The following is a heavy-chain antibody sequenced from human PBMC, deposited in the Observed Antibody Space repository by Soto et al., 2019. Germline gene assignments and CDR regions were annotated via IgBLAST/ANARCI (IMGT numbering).Heavy chain of an antibody. V-gene: IGHV1-69*02. CDR2: IIPILGIA. J-gene: IGHJ4*02. CDR3: ASRYDSSDY. D-gene: IGHD3-22*01. CDR1: GGTFSSYT. Sequence: QVQLVQSGAEVKKPGSSVKVSCKASGGTFSSYTISWVRQAPGQGLEWMGRIIPILGIANYAQKFQGRVTIPADKSTSTAYMELSSLRFEDTAVYYCASRYDSSDYWGQGTLVTVSS.